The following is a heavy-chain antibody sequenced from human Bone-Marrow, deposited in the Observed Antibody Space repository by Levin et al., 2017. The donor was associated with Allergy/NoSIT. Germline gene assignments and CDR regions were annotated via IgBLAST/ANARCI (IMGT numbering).Heavy chain of an antibody. CDR1: GFPFSSYG. Sequence: LSLTCAASGFPFSSYGMHWVRQAPGKGLEWVAVISYDGSNKYYADSVKGRFTISRDNSKNTLYLQMNSLRAEDTAVYYCAKDAPVTTGGWYFDLWGRGTLVTVSS. V-gene: IGHV3-30*18. J-gene: IGHJ2*01. D-gene: IGHD4-11*01. CDR2: ISYDGSNK. CDR3: AKDAPVTTGGWYFDL.